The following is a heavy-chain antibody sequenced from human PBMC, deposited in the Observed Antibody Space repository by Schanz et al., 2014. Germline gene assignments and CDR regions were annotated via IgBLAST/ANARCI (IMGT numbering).Heavy chain of an antibody. J-gene: IGHJ6*02. Sequence: EVQLLESGGGLVRPGGSLRLSCAASGFTFSNYAMSWVRQAPGQGLEWLSYIATSSSTRHYADSVKGRVTISRDNAKNSVSLQMRRLRVEDTAVYYCAREEGWGIAAAGPKHYYYGMDVWGQGTTVTVSS. V-gene: IGHV3-48*01. CDR3: AREEGWGIAAAGPKHYYYGMDV. D-gene: IGHD6-13*01. CDR1: GFTFSNYA. CDR2: IATSSSTR.